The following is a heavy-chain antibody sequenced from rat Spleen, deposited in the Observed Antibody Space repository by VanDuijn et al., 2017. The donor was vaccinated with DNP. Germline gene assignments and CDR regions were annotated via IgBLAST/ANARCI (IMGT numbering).Heavy chain of an antibody. D-gene: IGHD1-11*01. J-gene: IGHJ2*01. V-gene: IGHV5S23*01. CDR1: GFTFSDYN. Sequence: EVQLVESGGGLVQPGRSLKLSCAASGFTFSDYNMAWVRQAPTKGLEWVASITNSCGSSFYPEPVKGRFTTSRDNAQNTLYLQMNKLGSEDTAIYYCAKGPNYGGWNDYFDYWGQGVMVTVSS. CDR3: AKGPNYGGWNDYFDY. CDR2: ITNSCGSS.